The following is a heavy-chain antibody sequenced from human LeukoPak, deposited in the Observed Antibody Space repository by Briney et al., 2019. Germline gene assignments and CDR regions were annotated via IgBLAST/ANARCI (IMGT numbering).Heavy chain of an antibody. Sequence: PSETLSLTCTVSGGSISSGSYYWSWIRQPAGKGLEWIGRIYTSGSTNYNPSLKSRVTISVDTSKNQFSLKLSSVTAADTAVYYCARPYYYDSSGYYGYWGQGTLVTVSS. D-gene: IGHD3-22*01. CDR1: GGSISSGSYY. CDR3: ARPYYYDSSGYYGY. J-gene: IGHJ4*02. CDR2: IYTSGST. V-gene: IGHV4-61*02.